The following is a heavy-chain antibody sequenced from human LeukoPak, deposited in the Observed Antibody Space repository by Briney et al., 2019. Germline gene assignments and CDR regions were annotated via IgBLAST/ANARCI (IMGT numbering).Heavy chain of an antibody. Sequence: SETLSLTCTVSGGSISSYYWSWIRQPPGKGLEWIGYICYSGSTNYNPSLKSRVTISVDTSKNQFSLKLSSVTAGDTAVYYCARDPYYYETNAFDIWAKGTMATVS. CDR2: ICYSGST. CDR1: GGSISSYY. J-gene: IGHJ3*02. V-gene: IGHV4-59*01. CDR3: ARDPYYYETNAFDI. D-gene: IGHD3-22*01.